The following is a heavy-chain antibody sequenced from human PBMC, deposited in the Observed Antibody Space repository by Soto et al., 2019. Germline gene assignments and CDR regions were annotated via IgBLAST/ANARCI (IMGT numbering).Heavy chain of an antibody. V-gene: IGHV3-23*01. Sequence: GGSLRLSCVPSGFTFSSYAMAWVRQAPGKGLEWVASITGSGDATFHAASVRGRFTMSRDNANNRLYLQMNSLRTEDTAIYYCAKGSGWYFNNWLDPWGQGTLVTVSS. J-gene: IGHJ5*02. CDR3: AKGSGWYFNNWLDP. CDR2: ITGSGDAT. CDR1: GFTFSSYA. D-gene: IGHD6-19*01.